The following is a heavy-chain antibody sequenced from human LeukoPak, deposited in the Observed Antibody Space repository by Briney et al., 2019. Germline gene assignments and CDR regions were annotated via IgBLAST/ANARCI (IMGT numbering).Heavy chain of an antibody. CDR1: GGSIGSSGYY. Sequence: EPSETLSLTCTVSGGSIGSSGYYWGWIRQPPGKGLEWIGNIYYSGSTYYNPSLKSRVTISVDTSKSQFSLKLSAVTATDTAVYYCARNIVGGVDFDYWGQGTLVTVSS. D-gene: IGHD1-26*01. CDR2: IYYSGST. CDR3: ARNIVGGVDFDY. J-gene: IGHJ4*02. V-gene: IGHV4-39*01.